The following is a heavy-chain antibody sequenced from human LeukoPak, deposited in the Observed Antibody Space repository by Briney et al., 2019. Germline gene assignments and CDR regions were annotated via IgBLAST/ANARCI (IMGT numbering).Heavy chain of an antibody. J-gene: IGHJ3*02. Sequence: PGGSLRLSCAASRFTFSSYGMHWVRQAPGKGLEWVAFIRYDGSDKYYADSVKGRFTISRDKSKNTLYLQMNSLRAEDTAVYYCAKDPGHIWGQGTMVTVSS. CDR3: AKDPGHI. CDR2: IRYDGSDK. V-gene: IGHV3-30*02. CDR1: RFTFSSYG.